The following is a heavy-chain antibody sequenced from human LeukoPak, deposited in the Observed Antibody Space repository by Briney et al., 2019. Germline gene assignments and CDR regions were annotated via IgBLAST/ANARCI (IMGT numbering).Heavy chain of an antibody. CDR2: INSEGSST. CDR3: ATLVNYFDGSFDY. D-gene: IGHD3-22*01. V-gene: IGHV3-74*01. J-gene: IGHJ4*02. CDR1: GFTSSRYW. Sequence: GGSLRLSCAASGFTSSRYWMHWVRQAPGKGLVWVSRINSEGSSTSYADSVKGRFTISRDNAKNTLYLQMNSLRAEDTAEYYCATLVNYFDGSFDYWGQGALVTVSS.